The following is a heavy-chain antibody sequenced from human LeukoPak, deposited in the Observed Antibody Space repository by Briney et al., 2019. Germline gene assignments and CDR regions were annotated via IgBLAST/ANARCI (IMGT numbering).Heavy chain of an antibody. CDR2: IYYSGST. CDR3: ARTAARPVEVDY. D-gene: IGHD6-6*01. Sequence: SQTLSLTCTVSGGSISDVGYYWSWIRQHPGKGLEWIGYIYYSGSTYYNPSLKSRVTISVDTSKNQFSLKLSSVTAADTAVYYCARTAARPVEVDYWGQGTLVTVSS. CDR1: GGSISDVGYY. V-gene: IGHV4-31*03. J-gene: IGHJ4*02.